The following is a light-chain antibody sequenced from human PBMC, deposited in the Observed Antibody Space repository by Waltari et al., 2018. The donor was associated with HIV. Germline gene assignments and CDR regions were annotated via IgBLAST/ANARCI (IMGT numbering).Light chain of an antibody. CDR3: AAWDDSVNGLV. Sequence: QSVLTQPPSASGTAGQRVTISCSGTSSNIGRNTVNWYQQFPGTAPKLLIYHKSQRPSWVPGGVSGSKSGTSASLASSGLQSEDEADYYCAAWDDSVNGLVFGGGTKLTV. J-gene: IGLJ3*02. V-gene: IGLV1-44*01. CDR2: HKS. CDR1: SSNIGRNT.